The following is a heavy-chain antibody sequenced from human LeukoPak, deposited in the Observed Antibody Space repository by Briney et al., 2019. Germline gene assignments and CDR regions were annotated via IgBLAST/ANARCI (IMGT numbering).Heavy chain of an antibody. V-gene: IGHV3-23*01. CDR3: GTEYNDFWSGYSTGGDYFDY. J-gene: IGHJ4*02. CDR1: GFTFSSYA. D-gene: IGHD3-3*01. CDR2: ISGSGGST. Sequence: GGSLRLSCAASGFTFSSYAMSWVRQAPGKGLEWVSAISGSGGSTYYADSVKGRFTISRDNSKNTLYLQMNSLRAEDTAVYYCGTEYNDFWSGYSTGGDYFDYWGQGTLVTVSS.